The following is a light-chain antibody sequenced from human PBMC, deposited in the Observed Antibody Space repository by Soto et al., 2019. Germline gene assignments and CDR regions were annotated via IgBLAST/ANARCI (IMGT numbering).Light chain of an antibody. V-gene: IGKV1-39*01. CDR2: DAS. J-gene: IGKJ4*01. CDR3: QQSYSFPT. Sequence: DIQMTQSPSSLSASVGDRVTITCRASESISTQLNWYQQKPGKAPNLLIYDASTLQSGVPSRFSGSVSGTDFSLTISSLHPEDFASYYCQQSYSFPTFGGWTKLEN. CDR1: ESISTQ.